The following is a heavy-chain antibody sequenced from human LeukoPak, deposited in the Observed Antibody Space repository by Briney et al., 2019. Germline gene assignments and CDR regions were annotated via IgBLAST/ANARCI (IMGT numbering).Heavy chain of an antibody. V-gene: IGHV1-2*02. CDR2: INSNSAGT. CDR1: GDTCTGYY. CDR3: ARGFRVGYNSGWFDP. Sequence: GASVKVSCKASGDTCTGYYMHWGRQAPGQGVEGRGGINSNSAGTNYAQKFRGRVTMTRDTSMTTAYMELSRLRSDDTAVYYCARGFRVGYNSGWFDPWGQGTLVTVSS. D-gene: IGHD5-24*01. J-gene: IGHJ5*02.